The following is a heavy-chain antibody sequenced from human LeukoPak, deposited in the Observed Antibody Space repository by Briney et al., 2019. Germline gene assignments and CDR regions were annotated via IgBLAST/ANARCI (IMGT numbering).Heavy chain of an antibody. J-gene: IGHJ4*02. V-gene: IGHV4-4*07. D-gene: IGHD2-2*02. CDR3: ARLRRGVPAAIWAALFDY. CDR2: IYTSGST. CDR1: GVSISSYY. Sequence: SETLSLTCTVSGVSISSYYWSWIRQPAGKGLEWIGRIYTSGSTNYNPSLKSRVTMSVDTSKNQFSLKLSSVTAADTAVYYCARLRRGVPAAIWAALFDYWGQGTLVTVSS.